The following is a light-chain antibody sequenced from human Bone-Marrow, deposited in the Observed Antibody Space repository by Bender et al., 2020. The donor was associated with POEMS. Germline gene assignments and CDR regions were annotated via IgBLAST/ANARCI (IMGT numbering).Light chain of an antibody. V-gene: IGLV2-23*01. CDR2: EGS. CDR3: QSYDNSLGGWV. Sequence: QSALTQPASVSGSPGQSITISCTGTSSDVGSYNLVSWYQQHPGKAPKLIIYEGSQRPSGVSNRFSASKSGNAASLTISGLQAEDEGDYYCQSYDNSLGGWVFGGGTKLTVL. J-gene: IGLJ3*02. CDR1: SSDVGSYNL.